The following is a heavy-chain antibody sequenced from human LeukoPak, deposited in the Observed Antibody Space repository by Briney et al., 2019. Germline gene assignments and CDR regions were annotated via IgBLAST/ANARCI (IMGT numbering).Heavy chain of an antibody. J-gene: IGHJ4*02. CDR1: GGSFSGYY. Sequence: SETLSLTCAVYGGSFSGYYWSWIRQPPGKGLEWIGEINHSGSTNYNPSLKSRVTISVDTSKNQFPLKLSSVTAADTAVYYCARSPLYCTNGVCYTAAFDYWGQGTLVTVSS. CDR3: ARSPLYCTNGVCYTAAFDY. CDR2: INHSGST. V-gene: IGHV4-34*01. D-gene: IGHD2-8*01.